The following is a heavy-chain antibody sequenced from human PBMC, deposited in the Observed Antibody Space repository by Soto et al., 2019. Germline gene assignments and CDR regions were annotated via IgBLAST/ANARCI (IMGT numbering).Heavy chain of an antibody. Sequence: EVQLVESGGGLIQPGGSLRLSCAVSGFTVSNNYMSWVRQAPGKGLEGVSVIYSGGYTAYGDSVKGRFTISRDNSKNTQFFKRNSGRASARGVFYCGPQRGGGGYWGQGTLVTVSS. J-gene: IGHJ4*02. CDR3: GPQRGGGGY. D-gene: IGHD6-25*01. CDR2: IYSGGYT. CDR1: GFTVSNNY. V-gene: IGHV3-53*01.